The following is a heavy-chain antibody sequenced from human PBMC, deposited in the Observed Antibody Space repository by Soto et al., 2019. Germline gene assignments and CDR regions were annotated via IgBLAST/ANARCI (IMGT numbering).Heavy chain of an antibody. CDR2: ISHGGTT. Sequence: QVQLQESGPGLVMPSGTLSLTCAVSGASIISSDWWNWVRQPPGKGLEWIGEISHGGTTIYNPSLKGRVTISVDVSKNHFYLNLTSVTAADTAVYYCARDFKAPNDAWAFDNWGQGTLVTVSS. CDR3: ARDFKAPNDAWAFDN. CDR1: GASIISSDW. V-gene: IGHV4-4*02. J-gene: IGHJ4*02. D-gene: IGHD3-16*01.